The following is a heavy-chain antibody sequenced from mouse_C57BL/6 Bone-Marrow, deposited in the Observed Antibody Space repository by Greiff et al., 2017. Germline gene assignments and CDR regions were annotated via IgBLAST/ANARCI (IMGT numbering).Heavy chain of an antibody. CDR2: SRNKANDYTT. CDR3: ARDATVGYYDWYFDV. V-gene: IGHV7-1*01. CDR1: GFTFSDFY. D-gene: IGHD2-3*01. Sequence: EVKVVESGGGLVQSGRSLRLSCATSGFTFSDFYMEWVRQAPGKGLEWIAASRNKANDYTTEYSASVKGRFIVSRDTSQSILYLEMNALRAEDTAIYYCARDATVGYYDWYFDVWGTGTTVTVSS. J-gene: IGHJ1*03.